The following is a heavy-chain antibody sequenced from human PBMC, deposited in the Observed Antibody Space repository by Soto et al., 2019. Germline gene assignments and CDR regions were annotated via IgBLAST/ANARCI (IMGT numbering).Heavy chain of an antibody. CDR1: GTSISRDH. CDR3: ARGVTLRASIVGATDFDY. D-gene: IGHD1-26*01. J-gene: IGHJ4*02. Sequence: SETLSLTCNVPGTSISRDHWSWIRQPPGKGLEWIGYIYYSGSTNYNPSLKSRVTISVDTSKNQFSLKLSSVTAADTAVYYCARGVTLRASIVGATDFDYWGQGTLVTVSS. V-gene: IGHV4-59*01. CDR2: IYYSGST.